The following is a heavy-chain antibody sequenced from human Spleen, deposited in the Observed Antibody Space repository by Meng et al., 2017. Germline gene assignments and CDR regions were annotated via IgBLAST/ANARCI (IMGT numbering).Heavy chain of an antibody. V-gene: IGHV3-23*01. CDR2: ISGSGGST. J-gene: IGHJ3*02. CDR1: GFTFNSYW. Sequence: GGSLRLSCAASGFTFNSYWMTWVRQAPGKGLEWVSAISGSGGSTYYADSVKGRFTISRDNAKNSLYLQMNSLRAEDTAVYYCARDNDAFDIWGQGTMVTVSS. CDR3: ARDNDAFDI. D-gene: IGHD1-14*01.